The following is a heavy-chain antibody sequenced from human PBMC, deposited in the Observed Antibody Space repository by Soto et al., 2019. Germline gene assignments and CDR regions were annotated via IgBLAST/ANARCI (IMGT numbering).Heavy chain of an antibody. CDR3: VKDFFWSCLHPPDQFAF. J-gene: IGHJ6*01. D-gene: IGHD3-3*01. V-gene: IGHV3-64D*06. CDR2: ISRNGGNT. Sequence: RQAPGKKNEYVSAISRNGGNTYYADSVKGRFTISRDNSKNTVYLQMRSLRAEEKDAYYSVKDFFWSCLHPPDQFAFWGQGSPVIV.